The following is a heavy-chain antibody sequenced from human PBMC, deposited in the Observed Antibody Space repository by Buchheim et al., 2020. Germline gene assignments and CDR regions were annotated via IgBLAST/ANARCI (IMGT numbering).Heavy chain of an antibody. V-gene: IGHV3-66*02. J-gene: IGHJ4*02. CDR3: ARVSHQYLWSYYFDY. Sequence: EVQLVESGGGLVQPGGSLRLSCAASGFTVSSNYMSWVRQAPGKGLEWVSVIYSGGSTYYADSVKGRFTISRDNSKNTLYLQMNSLRAEDTAVYYCARVSHQYLWSYYFDYWGQGT. CDR2: IYSGGST. CDR1: GFTVSSNY. D-gene: IGHD3-10*01.